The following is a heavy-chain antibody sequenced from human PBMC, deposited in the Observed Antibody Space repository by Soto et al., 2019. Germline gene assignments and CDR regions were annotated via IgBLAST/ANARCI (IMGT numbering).Heavy chain of an antibody. CDR3: ERGGAYLTFDY. CDR2: ISSSSSTI. J-gene: IGHJ4*02. V-gene: IGHV3-48*02. CDR1: GFTFSSYS. Sequence: EVQLVESGGGLVQPGGSLRLSCAASGFTFSSYSMNWVRQAPGKGLEWVSYISSSSSTIYYADSVKGRFTISRDNAKNSLYLQLKSLREEDTAVYYCERGGAYLTFDYWGQGTMVTVSS. D-gene: IGHD3-16*01.